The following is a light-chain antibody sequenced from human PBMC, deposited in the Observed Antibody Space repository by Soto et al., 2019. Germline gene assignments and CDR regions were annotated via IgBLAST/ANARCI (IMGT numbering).Light chain of an antibody. CDR3: QQFNSYPT. Sequence: AIQLTQSPSSLSASVGDRVTITCRASQGISSALAWYQQKPGKAPKLLIYDASSLESGFPSRFSGSGSGTDFTLTFSSLQPEDFATYYCQQFNSYPTFGQGTRLEIK. V-gene: IGKV1-13*02. J-gene: IGKJ5*01. CDR1: QGISSA. CDR2: DAS.